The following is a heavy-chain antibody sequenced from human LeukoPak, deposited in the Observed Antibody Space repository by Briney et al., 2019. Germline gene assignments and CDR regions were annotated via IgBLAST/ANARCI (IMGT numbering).Heavy chain of an antibody. J-gene: IGHJ5*02. CDR1: GGSISSGDYY. V-gene: IGHV4-30-4*08. Sequence: SETLSLTCTVSGGSISSGDYYWSWIRQPPGKGLEWIGYIYYSGSTYYNPSLKSRVTISVDTSKNQFSLKLSSVTAADTAVYYCARVGTPGNWFDPWGQGTLVTVSS. CDR2: IYYSGST. D-gene: IGHD6-13*01. CDR3: ARVGTPGNWFDP.